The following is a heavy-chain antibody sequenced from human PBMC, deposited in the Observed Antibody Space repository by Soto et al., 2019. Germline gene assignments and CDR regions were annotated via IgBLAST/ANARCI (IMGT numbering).Heavy chain of an antibody. CDR2: SKNKANSYTT. CDR3: TSAVSATRASGVDV. Sequence: EVQLVASGGGLVQPGGSLRLSCAASGFIFSDHYMDWVRQAPGKGLEWLGRSKNKANSYTTDYAASVKGRFTVSRDDSKISLYLQMNRLKTEDTAVYYCTSAVSATRASGVDVLGQGTTVTVSS. D-gene: IGHD2-15*01. CDR1: GFIFSDHY. J-gene: IGHJ6*02. V-gene: IGHV3-72*01.